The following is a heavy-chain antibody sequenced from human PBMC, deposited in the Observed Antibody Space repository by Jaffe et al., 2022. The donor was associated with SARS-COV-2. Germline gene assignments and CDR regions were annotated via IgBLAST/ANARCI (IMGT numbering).Heavy chain of an antibody. V-gene: IGHV4-34*01. D-gene: IGHD3-3*01. CDR1: GGSFSGYY. CDR3: ARGRNVWSRGPLGY. CDR2: INHSGST. J-gene: IGHJ4*02. Sequence: QVQLQQWGAGLLKPSETLSLTCAVYGGSFSGYYWSWIRQPPGKGLEWIGEINHSGSTNYNPSLKSRVTISVDTSKNQFSLKLSSVTAADTAVYYCARGRNVWSRGPLGYWGQGTLVTVSS.